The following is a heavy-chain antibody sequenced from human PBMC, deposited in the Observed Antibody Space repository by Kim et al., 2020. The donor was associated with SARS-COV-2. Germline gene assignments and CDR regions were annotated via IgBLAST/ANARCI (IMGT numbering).Heavy chain of an antibody. CDR2: ISSSGSTI. V-gene: IGHV3-11*04. D-gene: IGHD3-22*01. CDR3: ASSGYDSSGYYRLDDY. J-gene: IGHJ4*02. CDR1: GFTFSDYY. Sequence: GGSLRLSCAASGFTFSDYYMSWIRQAPGKGLEWVSYISSSGSTIYYADSVKGRFTISRDNAKNSLYLQMNSLRAEDTAVYYCASSGYDSSGYYRLDDYWGQGTLVTVSS.